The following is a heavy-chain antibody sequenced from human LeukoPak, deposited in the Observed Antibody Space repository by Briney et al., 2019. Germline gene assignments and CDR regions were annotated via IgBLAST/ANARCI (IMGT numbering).Heavy chain of an antibody. V-gene: IGHV3-23*01. CDR3: AKDCSSASCQRLFDY. D-gene: IGHD2-2*01. Sequence: GGSLRLSCAASGFPFSGYAMSWVRQAPGKGLEWVSSISGSGDNTYYADSVKGRFTISRDNSRNTLYLQMNSLRAEDTAVYYCAKDCSSASCQRLFDYWGQGILVTVSS. CDR1: GFPFSGYA. J-gene: IGHJ4*02. CDR2: ISGSGDNT.